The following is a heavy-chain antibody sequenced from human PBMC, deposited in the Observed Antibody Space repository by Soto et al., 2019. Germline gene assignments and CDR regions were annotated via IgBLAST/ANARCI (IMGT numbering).Heavy chain of an antibody. J-gene: IGHJ4*02. D-gene: IGHD6-19*01. CDR1: GFTFSNVW. Sequence: EVQLVESGGGLVKPGGSLRLSCAASGFTFSNVWMNWVRQAPGKGLEWVGRIKSKTDGGTTEYAAPVKGRFTISRDESKNTLYLQTTSRKTVYTAVYYCTPLALKYSSGWYEFSDWGQGTLVTVSS. CDR3: TPLALKYSSGWYEFSD. V-gene: IGHV3-15*07. CDR2: IKSKTDGGTT.